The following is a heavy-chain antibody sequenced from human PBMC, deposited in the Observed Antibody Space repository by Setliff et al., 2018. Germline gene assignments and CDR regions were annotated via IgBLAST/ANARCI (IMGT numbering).Heavy chain of an antibody. J-gene: IGHJ6*02. Sequence: SCKASGYTFSNYGITWVRQAPGQGLEWLSKISGDGNTVYYADSVRGRFTISRDNAKNSLYLQMNSLRAEDSAVYYCARDGVFYAMDFWGQGTTVTVSS. CDR2: ISGDGNTV. V-gene: IGHV3-48*03. CDR1: GYTFSNYG. D-gene: IGHD3-10*01. CDR3: ARDGVFYAMDF.